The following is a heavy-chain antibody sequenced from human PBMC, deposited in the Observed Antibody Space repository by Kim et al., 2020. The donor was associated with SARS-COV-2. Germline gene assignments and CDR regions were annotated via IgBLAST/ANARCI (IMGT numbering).Heavy chain of an antibody. V-gene: IGHV3-23*01. J-gene: IGHJ2*01. CDR1: GFTFSSYA. CDR3: AKDLTPYDYGDYIARWYFDL. CDR2: ISGSGGST. Sequence: GGSLRLSCAASGFTFSSYAMSWVRQAPGKGLEWVSAISGSGGSTYYADSVKGRFTISRDNSKNTLYLQMNSLRAEDTAVYYCAKDLTPYDYGDYIARWYFDLWGRGTLVTVSS. D-gene: IGHD4-17*01.